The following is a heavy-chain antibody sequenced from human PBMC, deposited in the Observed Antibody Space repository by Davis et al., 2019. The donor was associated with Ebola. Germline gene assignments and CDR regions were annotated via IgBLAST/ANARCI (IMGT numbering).Heavy chain of an antibody. CDR3: TRDHYGGNPADGY. Sequence: PGGSLRLSCAASGFTFSNAWMSWFRQAPGKGLEWVGFIRSKAYGGTTEYAASVKGRFTISRDDSKSIAYLQMNSLKTEDTAVYYCTRDHYGGNPADGYWGQGTLVTVSS. J-gene: IGHJ4*02. V-gene: IGHV3-49*03. D-gene: IGHD4-23*01. CDR1: GFTFSNAW. CDR2: IRSKAYGGTT.